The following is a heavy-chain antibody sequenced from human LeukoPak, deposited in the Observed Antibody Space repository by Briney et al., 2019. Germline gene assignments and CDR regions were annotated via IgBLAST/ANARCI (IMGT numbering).Heavy chain of an antibody. J-gene: IGHJ4*02. CDR3: AKELTVGTTSKNLDY. D-gene: IGHD1-26*01. CDR1: GFTFSDYG. CDR2: IRYDGSNE. Sequence: GGSLRLSCAASGFTFSDYGMHWVRQAPGKGLEWVALIRYDGSNEYYADSVKGRFTISRDSSKSTLYLQMNSLRAEATAVYYCAKELTVGTTSKNLDYWGQGTLVTVSS. V-gene: IGHV3-30*02.